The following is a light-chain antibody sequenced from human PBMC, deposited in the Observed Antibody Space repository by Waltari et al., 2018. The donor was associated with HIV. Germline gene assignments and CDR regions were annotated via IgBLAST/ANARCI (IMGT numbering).Light chain of an antibody. V-gene: IGLV2-14*03. Sequence: QSALTQPASVSGSPGQSITISCTGTSSDIGGYTYVSWYQQHPGKAPKLMIFDASNRPSGISNRFSGSKSGNTASLTISGLQADDEAHYFCSSFSITSTLVVFGGGTKLTVL. CDR2: DAS. J-gene: IGLJ2*01. CDR3: SSFSITSTLVV. CDR1: SSDIGGYTY.